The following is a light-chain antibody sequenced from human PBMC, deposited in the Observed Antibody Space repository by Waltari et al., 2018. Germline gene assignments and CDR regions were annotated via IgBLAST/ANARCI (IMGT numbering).Light chain of an antibody. Sequence: IQLTQSPSSLSASVGDRVNITCRASQGISSYLAWYQQKPGKAPNRLIYAASTLQSGVPSRFSGSGSGTDFTLTISSLQPEDFATYYCQQLNSYLTFGQGTRL. V-gene: IGKV1-9*01. CDR3: QQLNSYLT. CDR2: AAS. CDR1: QGISSY. J-gene: IGKJ5*01.